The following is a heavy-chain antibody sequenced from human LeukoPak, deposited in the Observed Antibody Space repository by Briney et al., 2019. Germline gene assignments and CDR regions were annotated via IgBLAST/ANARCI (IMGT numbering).Heavy chain of an antibody. CDR1: EFTFSNAW. CDR3: TSQYFDY. CDR2: IKSKTDGGTT. V-gene: IGHV3-15*01. Sequence: GGSLRLSCAASEFTFSNAWMNWVRQGPGKGLEWVGRIKSKTDGGTTDYAAPVEGRFTISRDDSKNTVYLQMSSLKTDDTAVYYCTSQYFDYWGQGTLVAVSS. J-gene: IGHJ4*02.